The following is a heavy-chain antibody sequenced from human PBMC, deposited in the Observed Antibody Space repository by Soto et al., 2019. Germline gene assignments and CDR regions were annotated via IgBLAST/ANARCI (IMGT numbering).Heavy chain of an antibody. CDR3: ARASYDILTGYYADY. CDR1: GFTVSSNY. CDR2: IYSGGST. D-gene: IGHD3-9*01. V-gene: IGHV3-53*04. J-gene: IGHJ4*02. Sequence: EVQLVESGGGLIQPGGSLRLSCAASGFTVSSNYMSWVRQAPGKGLEWVSVIYSGGSTYYADSVKGRFTISRHNSKNTPYLQMNSLRAEDTAVYYCARASYDILTGYYADYWGQGTLVTVSS.